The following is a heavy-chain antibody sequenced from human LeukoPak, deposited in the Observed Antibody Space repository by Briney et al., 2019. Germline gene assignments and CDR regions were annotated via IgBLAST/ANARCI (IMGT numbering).Heavy chain of an antibody. V-gene: IGHV3-23*01. CDR3: AKAPHLQAAAGNDP. Sequence: GGSLRLSCAASGFTFSSYAMSWVRQAPGKGLEWVSAISGSGGSTYYADSVKGRFTISRDNSENTLYLQMNSLRAEDTAVYYCAKAPHLQAAAGNDPWGQGTLVTVSS. D-gene: IGHD6-13*01. CDR2: ISGSGGST. J-gene: IGHJ5*02. CDR1: GFTFSSYA.